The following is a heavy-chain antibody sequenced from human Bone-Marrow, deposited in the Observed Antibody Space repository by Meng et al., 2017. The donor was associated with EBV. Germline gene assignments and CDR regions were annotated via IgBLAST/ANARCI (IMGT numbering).Heavy chain of an antibody. CDR3: ARERPRISTARPYYFDY. CDR2: INHSGST. J-gene: IGHJ4*02. D-gene: IGHD2/OR15-2a*01. CDR1: GGSFSGYY. Sequence: QVQLQQWGAGLLKSSETLSLTCAVYGGSFSGYYWSWIRQPPGKGLEWIGEINHSGSTNYNPSLKSRITVSVDTSKNQFSLKLSSVTAADTAVYYCARERPRISTARPYYFDYWGQGTLVTVSS. V-gene: IGHV4-34*01.